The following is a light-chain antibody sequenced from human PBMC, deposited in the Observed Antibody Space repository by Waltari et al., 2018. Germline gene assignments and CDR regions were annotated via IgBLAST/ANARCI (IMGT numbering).Light chain of an antibody. CDR2: AAS. CDR3: QQYGSSPLT. Sequence: EIVLTQSPGTLSLSPVERATLSCRATQSVTSNYLAWYHQKPGQAPRLLIYAASNRATGIPDRFSGSGSGTDFTLTISRLEPEDFAVYYCQQYGSSPLTFGGGTKVEIK. J-gene: IGKJ4*01. CDR1: QSVTSNY. V-gene: IGKV3-20*01.